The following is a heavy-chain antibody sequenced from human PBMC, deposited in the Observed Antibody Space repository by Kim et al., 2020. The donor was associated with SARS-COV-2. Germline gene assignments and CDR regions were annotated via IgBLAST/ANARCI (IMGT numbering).Heavy chain of an antibody. V-gene: IGHV4-34*01. Sequence: SETLSLTCAVYGGSFSGYYWSWIRQPPGKGLEWIGEINHSGSTNYNPSLKSRVTISVDTSKNQFSLKLSSVTAADTAVYYCAGVRSGGLYYYYYYGMDVWGQGTTVTVSS. J-gene: IGHJ6*02. CDR2: INHSGST. CDR3: AGVRSGGLYYYYYYGMDV. CDR1: GGSFSGYY. D-gene: IGHD2-15*01.